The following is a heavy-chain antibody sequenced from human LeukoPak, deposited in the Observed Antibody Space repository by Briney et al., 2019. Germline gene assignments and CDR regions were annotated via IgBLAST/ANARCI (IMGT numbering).Heavy chain of an antibody. V-gene: IGHV4-4*09. CDR2: IYTSGST. CDR1: GGSISSYY. J-gene: IGHJ5*02. D-gene: IGHD6-6*01. Sequence: PSETLSLTCTVSGGSISSYYWSWIRQPPGKGLEWIGYIYTSGSTNYNPSLKSRVTISVDTSKNQFSLKLSSVTAADTAVYYCARLPPSIAARPRSWFDPWDQGTLVTVSS. CDR3: ARLPPSIAARPRSWFDP.